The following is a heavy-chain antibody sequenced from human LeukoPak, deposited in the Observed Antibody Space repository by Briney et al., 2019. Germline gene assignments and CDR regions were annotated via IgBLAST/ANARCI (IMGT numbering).Heavy chain of an antibody. CDR3: ARDWKPLWQQLVSSYYYGMDV. Sequence: GGSLRLSCAASGFTFSSYSMNWVRQAPGKGLEWVSSISSSSSYIYYADSVKGRFTISRDNAKNSLYLQMNSLRAEDTAVYYWARDWKPLWQQLVSSYYYGMDVWGQGTTVTVSS. CDR2: ISSSSSYI. J-gene: IGHJ6*02. V-gene: IGHV3-21*01. D-gene: IGHD6-13*01. CDR1: GFTFSSYS.